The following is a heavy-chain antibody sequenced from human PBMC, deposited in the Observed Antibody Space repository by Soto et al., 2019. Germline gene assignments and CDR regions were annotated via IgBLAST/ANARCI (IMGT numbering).Heavy chain of an antibody. J-gene: IGHJ1*01. CDR2: INYSGTT. V-gene: IGHV4-31*03. Sequence: SETLSLTCTVSGDSIIIGGYYWSWIRQLPGKGLEWIGHINYSGTTYYNPSLKSRVSISVDTSENQFSLKLSSVTAADTAVYYCARVTGYCRGGSCYSGYFQHWGQGTLVTVSS. CDR3: ARVTGYCRGGSCYSGYFQH. D-gene: IGHD2-15*01. CDR1: GDSIIIGGYY.